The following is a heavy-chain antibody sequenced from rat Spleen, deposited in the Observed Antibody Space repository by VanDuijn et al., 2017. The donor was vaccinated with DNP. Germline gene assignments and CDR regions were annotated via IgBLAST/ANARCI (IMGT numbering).Heavy chain of an antibody. D-gene: IGHD3-1*01. J-gene: IGHJ4*01. V-gene: IGHV5-20*01. CDR1: GFTFSDYY. CDR3: TWGNAYA. Sequence: EGQLVESGGGLVQPGRSLKLSCAASGFTFSDYYMAWVRQAQTKGLEWVASISYDGSSTYYRDSVKCRFTISIDNAKSSLYLQMDSLRSEDTATYYCTWGNAYAWGQETSVTVSS. CDR2: ISYDGSST.